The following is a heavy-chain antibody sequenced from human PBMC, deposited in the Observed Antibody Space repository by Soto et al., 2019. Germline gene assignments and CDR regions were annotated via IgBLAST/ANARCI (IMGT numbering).Heavy chain of an antibody. J-gene: IGHJ6*03. CDR1: GFTFSSYS. D-gene: IGHD4-17*01. V-gene: IGHV3-21*01. CDR3: AREGDYGDYDQWYYYYYMDD. CDR2: ISSSSSYI. Sequence: EVQLVESGGGLVKPGGSLRLSCAASGFTFSSYSMNWVRQAPGKGLEWVSSISSSSSYIYYADSVKGRFTISRDNAKNSLYLQMNSLRAEDTAVYYCAREGDYGDYDQWYYYYYMDDWGKGTTVTVSS.